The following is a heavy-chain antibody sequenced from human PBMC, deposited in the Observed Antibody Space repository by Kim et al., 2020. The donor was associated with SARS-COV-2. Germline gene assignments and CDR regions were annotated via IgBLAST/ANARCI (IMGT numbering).Heavy chain of an antibody. CDR3: AREGNSGDYGIFDF. Sequence: ADAVKGRFIISRDNAKNSLFLHMNSLRADDTAAYYCAREGNSGDYGIFDFWGQGALVSVSS. V-gene: IGHV3-11*06. J-gene: IGHJ4*02. D-gene: IGHD4-17*01.